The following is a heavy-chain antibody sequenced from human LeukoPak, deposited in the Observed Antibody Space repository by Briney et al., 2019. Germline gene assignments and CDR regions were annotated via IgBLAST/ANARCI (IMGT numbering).Heavy chain of an antibody. Sequence: PSETLSLTCNVSGGSISSYYWSWIRQPPGRGLEWIGYIYYSGSTNYNPSLGSRVTISVDTSKNQFSLKLSSVTAADTAVYYCARVAATGFVYFDYWGQGTLVTVSS. D-gene: IGHD1-1*01. CDR3: ARVAATGFVYFDY. CDR1: GGSISSYY. CDR2: IYYSGST. J-gene: IGHJ4*02. V-gene: IGHV4-59*01.